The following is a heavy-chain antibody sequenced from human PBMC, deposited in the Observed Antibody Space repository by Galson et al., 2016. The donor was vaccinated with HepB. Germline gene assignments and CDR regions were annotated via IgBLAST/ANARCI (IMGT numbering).Heavy chain of an antibody. CDR3: GRCGDGMDV. CDR1: GYTFTPLG. J-gene: IGHJ6*02. Sequence: SVKVSCKASGYTFTPLGIRWVRQAPGQGLEWMGWISAYNGNTNYEKKFQDRVTMTTDTSTRTAYMELRSLRYDDTAMDYCGRCGDGMDVWGQGTSVTVSS. V-gene: IGHV1-18*01. CDR2: ISAYNGNT. D-gene: IGHD1-26*01.